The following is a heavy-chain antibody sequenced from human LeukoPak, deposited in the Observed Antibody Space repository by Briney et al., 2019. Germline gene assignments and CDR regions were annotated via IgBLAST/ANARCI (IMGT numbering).Heavy chain of an antibody. D-gene: IGHD3-10*01. CDR3: AKDQSEYGSGSYFPGY. V-gene: IGHV3-23*01. CDR1: GFTFSSYA. Sequence: GGSLRLSCAASGFTFSSYAMSWVRQAPGKGLEWVSAISGSGGSTYYADSVKGRFTISRDNSKNTLYLQMNSLRAEDTAVYYCAKDQSEYGSGSYFPGYWGQGTLVTVSS. J-gene: IGHJ4*02. CDR2: ISGSGGST.